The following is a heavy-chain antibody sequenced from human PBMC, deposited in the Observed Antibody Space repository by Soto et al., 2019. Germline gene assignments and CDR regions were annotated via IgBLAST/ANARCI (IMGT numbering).Heavy chain of an antibody. J-gene: IGHJ4*02. V-gene: IGHV1-2*04. CDR1: GYTFTGYY. CDR3: ARKGYYYGSGGQFDY. D-gene: IGHD3-10*01. CDR2: INPNSGGT. Sequence: ASVKVSCKASGYTFTGYYMHWVRQAPGQGLEWMGWINPNSGGTNYAQKFQGWVTMTRDTSISTAYMELSRLRSDDTAVYYCARKGYYYGSGGQFDYWGQGTLVTVSS.